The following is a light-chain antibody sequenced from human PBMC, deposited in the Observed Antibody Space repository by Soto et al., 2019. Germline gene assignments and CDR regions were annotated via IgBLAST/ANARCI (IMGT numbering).Light chain of an antibody. Sequence: QSALTQPRSVSGSPGQSVTISCAGTSSDVGGYNYVSWYQQNPGEAPKLMIYDVSERPSGVPDRFSGTKSGNTASLTISGLQADDEADYYCCSYAGSYSWVFGGGTKLTVL. V-gene: IGLV2-11*01. CDR1: SSDVGGYNY. J-gene: IGLJ3*02. CDR3: CSYAGSYSWV. CDR2: DVS.